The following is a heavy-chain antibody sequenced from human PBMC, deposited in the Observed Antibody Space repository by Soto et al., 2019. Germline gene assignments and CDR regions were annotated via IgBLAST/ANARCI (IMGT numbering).Heavy chain of an antibody. CDR1: GYTFTSYA. D-gene: IGHD6-19*01. V-gene: IGHV1-2*02. CDR3: AKSPPNRIAVAGMGFDP. Sequence: ASVKVSCKASGYTFTSYAMHWVRQAPGQGLEWMGWINPTNGGRRYAQKFQGRVTMTWDTSISTAYMELTRLRSDDTAVYYCAKSPPNRIAVAGMGFDPWGQGTLVTVSS. CDR2: INPTNGGR. J-gene: IGHJ5*02.